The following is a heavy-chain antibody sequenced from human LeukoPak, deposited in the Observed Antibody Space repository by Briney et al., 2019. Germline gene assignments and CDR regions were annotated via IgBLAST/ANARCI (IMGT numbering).Heavy chain of an antibody. CDR1: GGSISSSSDY. D-gene: IGHD3-10*01. Sequence: SETLSLTCTVSGGSISSSSDYWGWIRQPPGKGLEWIGSIYHSGSTFYNPSLKSRITISVDTSKYQFSLKLSSVTAADTAVYYCARPAGSRVSWIDYWGQGTLVTVSS. V-gene: IGHV4-39*01. J-gene: IGHJ4*02. CDR3: ARPAGSRVSWIDY. CDR2: IYHSGST.